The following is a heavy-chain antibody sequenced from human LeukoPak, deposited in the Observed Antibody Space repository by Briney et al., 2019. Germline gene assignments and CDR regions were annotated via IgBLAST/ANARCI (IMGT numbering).Heavy chain of an antibody. J-gene: IGHJ4*02. V-gene: IGHV3-21*01. CDR2: ISSSSSYI. D-gene: IGHD6-13*01. Sequence: KPGGSLTLSCAASGFTFSSYSMNWVRQAPGKGLEWVSSISSSSSYIYYADSVKGRFTISRDNAKNSLYLQMNSLRAEGTAVYYCAKTAAGRGGYYFDYWGQGTLVTVSS. CDR3: AKTAAGRGGYYFDY. CDR1: GFTFSSYS.